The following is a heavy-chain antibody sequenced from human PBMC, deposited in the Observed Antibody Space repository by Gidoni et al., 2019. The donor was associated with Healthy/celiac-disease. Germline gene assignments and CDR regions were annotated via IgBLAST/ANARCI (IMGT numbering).Heavy chain of an antibody. CDR2: IYPGDSDT. CDR3: ARGPFYCGGDCYPLYYFDY. J-gene: IGHJ4*02. D-gene: IGHD2-21*02. Sequence: EVQLVQSGAEVKKPGESLKISCTGSGYSFTSYWIGWVRQMPGKGLEWMGIIYPGDSDTRYSPSFQGQVTISADKSISTAYLQWSSLKASDTAMYYCARGPFYCGGDCYPLYYFDYWGQGTLVTVSS. V-gene: IGHV5-51*03. CDR1: GYSFTSYW.